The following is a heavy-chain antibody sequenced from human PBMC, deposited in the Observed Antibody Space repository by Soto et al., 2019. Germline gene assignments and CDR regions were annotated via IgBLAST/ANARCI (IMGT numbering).Heavy chain of an antibody. J-gene: IGHJ3*02. CDR1: GFTFSSYA. CDR3: AKGILVKPPGSRALDI. CDR2: IGGGGGNT. V-gene: IGHV3-23*01. Sequence: EVQLLESGGGLVQPGGSLRLSCAASGFTFSSYAMSWVRQAPGKGLEWVSIIGGGGGNTYYADSVKGRFTISRDNSINALYLQMSSLRAGDTAVYYCAKGILVKPPGSRALDIWGQGTMVTVSS. D-gene: IGHD2-2*01.